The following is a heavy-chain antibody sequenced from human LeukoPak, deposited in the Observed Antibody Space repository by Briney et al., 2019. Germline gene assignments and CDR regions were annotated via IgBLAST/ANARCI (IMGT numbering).Heavy chain of an antibody. CDR1: GGSFSGFY. Sequence: SETLSLTCAVYGGSFSGFYWSWIRQPPGKGLEWSGEINHSGSTNYNPSLKSRVTISVDTSKNQFSLKVSSVTAADTAVYYCARKGPLRDNIPFMDVWGKGTTVTVSS. D-gene: IGHD4-17*01. CDR2: INHSGST. CDR3: ARKGPLRDNIPFMDV. J-gene: IGHJ6*03. V-gene: IGHV4-34*01.